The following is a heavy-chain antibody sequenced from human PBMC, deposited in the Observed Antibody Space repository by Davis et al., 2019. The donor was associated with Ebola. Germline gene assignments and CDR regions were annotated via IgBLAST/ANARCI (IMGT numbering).Heavy chain of an antibody. CDR3: VRGAVVNGRFDY. D-gene: IGHD4-23*01. V-gene: IGHV3-74*01. Sequence: HTGGSLRLSCAASGFTFSSCAMNWVRQAPGKGLVWVSRINGVGTITNYADSVKGRFTITRDNAKTTLYLQMNSLRVEDTAIYYCVRGAVVNGRFDYGAQGTLVTISS. CDR1: GFTFSSCA. J-gene: IGHJ4*02. CDR2: INGVGTIT.